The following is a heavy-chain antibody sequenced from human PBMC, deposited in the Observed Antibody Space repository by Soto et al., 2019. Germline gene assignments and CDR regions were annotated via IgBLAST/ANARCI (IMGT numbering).Heavy chain of an antibody. CDR3: ASGDTVYYYDSSGPPIAY. CDR1: GGSVSSGIYY. V-gene: IGHV4-61*01. D-gene: IGHD3-22*01. CDR2: IYYSGST. Sequence: QVQLQESGPGLVKPSETLSLTCTVSGGSVSSGIYYWSWIRQPPGKGLEWIGYIYYSGSTNYNPSHKSRVTISVDTSKNQFSLTLSSVAAADTAVYYCASGDTVYYYDSSGPPIAYWGQGTLVTVSS. J-gene: IGHJ4*02.